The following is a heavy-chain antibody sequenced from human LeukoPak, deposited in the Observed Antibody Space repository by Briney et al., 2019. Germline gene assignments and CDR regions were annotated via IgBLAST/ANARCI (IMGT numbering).Heavy chain of an antibody. D-gene: IGHD3-10*01. V-gene: IGHV4-30-2*01. CDR1: GGSISSGGYS. CDR3: ARGGVRGVIQQNWFDP. J-gene: IGHJ5*02. CDR2: IYHSGST. Sequence: TLQTLSLTCAVSGGSISSGGYSWSWIRQPPGKGLEWIGYIYHSGSTYYNPPLKSRVTISVDRSKNQFSLKLSSVTAADTAVYYCARGGVRGVIQQNWFDPWGQGTLVTVSS.